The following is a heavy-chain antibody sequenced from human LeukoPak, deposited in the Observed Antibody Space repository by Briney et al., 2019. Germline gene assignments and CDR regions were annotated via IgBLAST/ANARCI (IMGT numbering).Heavy chain of an antibody. CDR2: INPNNGGT. CDR3: ATSMNGFSSGSYYFDY. J-gene: IGHJ4*02. CDR1: GHAFTGYY. V-gene: IGHV1-2*02. Sequence: ASVKVSCKASGHAFTGYYMQWVREAPGQGPEWMGWINPNNGGTNYAQKFQGRVTMTTDTSVSTAYVELRRLRSDDTAIYYCATSMNGFSSGSYYFDYWGQGTLVTVSS. D-gene: IGHD3-22*01.